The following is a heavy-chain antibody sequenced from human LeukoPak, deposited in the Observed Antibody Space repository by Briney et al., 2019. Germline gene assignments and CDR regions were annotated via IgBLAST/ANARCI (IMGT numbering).Heavy chain of an antibody. CDR2: INPNSGGT. V-gene: IGHV1-2*06. CDR3: ARVELTTGPRYLDS. Sequence: GASVKVSCKASGYTFTGYYIHWVRQAPGQGLEWMGRINPNSGGTDYAQNFQGRVTLTRDTSINTAYMDLSRLASDDTAVYFCARVELTTGPRYLDSWGQGTLVTVSS. CDR1: GYTFTGYY. D-gene: IGHD3-22*01. J-gene: IGHJ4*02.